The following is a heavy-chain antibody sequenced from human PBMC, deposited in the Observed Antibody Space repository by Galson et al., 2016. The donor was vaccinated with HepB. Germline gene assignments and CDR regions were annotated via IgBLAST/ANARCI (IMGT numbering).Heavy chain of an antibody. J-gene: IGHJ3*02. Sequence: QSGAEVKKPGESLKISCKGSGYSFTSYWIAWVRQMPGKGLEWMGIFYPGDSDNRYSPSFQGQVTMSADKSISTAYLQWSSLEASDTAMYYCASHPPYSTNDYRSAFDIWGQGTMVTVSS. D-gene: IGHD2-2*01. V-gene: IGHV5-51*01. CDR1: GYSFTSYW. CDR3: ASHPPYSTNDYRSAFDI. CDR2: FYPGDSDN.